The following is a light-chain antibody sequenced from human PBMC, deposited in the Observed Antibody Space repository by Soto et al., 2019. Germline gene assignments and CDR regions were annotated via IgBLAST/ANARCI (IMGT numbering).Light chain of an antibody. Sequence: EVVMTQSPATLSVSPGERATLSCRASQSVSSSLAWYQQKPSQAPRLLIYGASTRATGIPARFSGSGSETEFTLTISSLQSEDFAVYYCQQYNNWWTFGQGTKVEIK. CDR1: QSVSSS. CDR3: QQYNNWWT. J-gene: IGKJ1*01. CDR2: GAS. V-gene: IGKV3-15*01.